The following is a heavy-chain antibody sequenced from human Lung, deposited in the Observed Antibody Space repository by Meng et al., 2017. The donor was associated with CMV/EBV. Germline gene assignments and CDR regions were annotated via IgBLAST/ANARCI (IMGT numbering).Heavy chain of an antibody. CDR1: GFTFGNYV. J-gene: IGHJ4*01. D-gene: IGHD3/OR15-3a*01. CDR2: ISGGSGDT. V-gene: IGHV3-23*01. CDR3: AKTFWTGYGPFDH. Sequence: SCAASGFTFGNYVMTWVRQAPGKGLEWVSSISGGSGDTHYASPVHGRFSISRDDSKNTLYLQMNSLRDEDTAVYYCAKTFWTGYGPFDHWAQGTXITVSS.